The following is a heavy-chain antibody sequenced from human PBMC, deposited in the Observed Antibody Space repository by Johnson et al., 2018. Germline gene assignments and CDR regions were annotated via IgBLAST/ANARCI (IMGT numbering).Heavy chain of an antibody. CDR2: INHSGST. J-gene: IGHJ6*02. CDR1: GGSFSGYY. D-gene: IGHD4-17*01. Sequence: QVQLQQWGAGLLKPSETLSLTCAVYGGSFSGYYWSWIRQPPGKGLEWIGEINHSGSTNYNPSLKSRVTISLDTSKNQFPLKLNSVTAADTAGYYCARALYGDYGIYSDYYGMDVWGQGTTVTVSS. V-gene: IGHV4-34*01. CDR3: ARALYGDYGIYSDYYGMDV.